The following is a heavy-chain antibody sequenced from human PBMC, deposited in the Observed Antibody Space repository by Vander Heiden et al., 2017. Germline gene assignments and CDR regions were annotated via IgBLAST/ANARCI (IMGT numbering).Heavy chain of an antibody. V-gene: IGHV3-30*18. D-gene: IGHD1-1*01. CDR3: AKVKRNGGSVYYDAFDI. CDR1: GFTFSSYG. J-gene: IGHJ3*02. Sequence: QVQLVESGGGVVQPGRSLRLSCAASGFTFSSYGMHWVCQAPGKGLEWVAVISYDGSNKYYADSVKGRFTISRDNSKNTLYLQMNSLRAEDTAVYYCAKVKRNGGSVYYDAFDIWGQGTMVTVSS. CDR2: ISYDGSNK.